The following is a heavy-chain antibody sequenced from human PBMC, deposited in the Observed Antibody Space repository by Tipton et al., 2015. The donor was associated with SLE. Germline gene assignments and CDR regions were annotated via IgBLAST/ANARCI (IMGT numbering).Heavy chain of an antibody. J-gene: IGHJ4*02. CDR1: GGSISSRSYY. CDR2: IYYSGRT. D-gene: IGHD6-19*01. V-gene: IGHV4-39*01. Sequence: TLSLTCTVSGGSISSRSYYWGWIRQPPGKGLEWIGRIYYSGRTYYNPSLKSRVTISVDTSKNQFSLKLSSVTAADTAVYYCARWGRSSGWYGYWGQGTLVTVSS. CDR3: ARWGRSSGWYGY.